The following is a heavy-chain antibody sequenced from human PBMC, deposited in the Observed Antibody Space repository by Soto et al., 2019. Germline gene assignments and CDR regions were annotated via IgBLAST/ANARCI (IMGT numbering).Heavy chain of an antibody. Sequence: GGSLRLSCAASGFTFSSYAMSWVRQAPGKGLEWVSAISGSGGSTYYADYVKGRFTISRDNSKNTLYLQMNSLRAEDTAVYYCAKDRDDYGDYVDDAFDIWGQGTMVTVSS. V-gene: IGHV3-23*01. CDR1: GFTFSSYA. CDR3: AKDRDDYGDYVDDAFDI. D-gene: IGHD4-17*01. CDR2: ISGSGGST. J-gene: IGHJ3*02.